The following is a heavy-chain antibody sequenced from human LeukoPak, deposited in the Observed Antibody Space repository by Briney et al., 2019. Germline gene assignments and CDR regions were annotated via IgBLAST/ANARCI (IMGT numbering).Heavy chain of an antibody. D-gene: IGHD3-22*01. CDR1: GFTFSSYG. Sequence: GRSLRLSCAASGFTFSSYGMHWVRQAPGKGLEWVAVIWYDGSNKYYADSVKGRFTISRDNSKNTLYLQMNSLRAEDTAVYYCARDGYYYDSSGYYSGLLDYWGQGTLVTVSS. CDR2: IWYDGSNK. J-gene: IGHJ4*02. CDR3: ARDGYYYDSSGYYSGLLDY. V-gene: IGHV3-33*01.